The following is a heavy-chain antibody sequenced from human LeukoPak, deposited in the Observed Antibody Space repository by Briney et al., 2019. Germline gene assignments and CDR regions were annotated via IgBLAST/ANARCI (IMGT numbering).Heavy chain of an antibody. CDR1: GFTFSSYA. D-gene: IGHD2-21*01. CDR3: AKGLSAAGDYYFDY. J-gene: IGHJ4*02. CDR2: ISGSGGST. Sequence: PGGSLRLSCAASGFTFSSYAMHWVRQAPGKGLEWLSTISGSGGSTYYADSVKGRFTISRDNSKNTVYLQMKRLRVEATAVYYCAKGLSAAGDYYFDYWGQGALFNVSS. V-gene: IGHV3-23*01.